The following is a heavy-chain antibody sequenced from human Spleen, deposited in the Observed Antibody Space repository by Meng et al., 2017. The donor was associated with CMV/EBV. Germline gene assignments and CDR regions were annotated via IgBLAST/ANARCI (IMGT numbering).Heavy chain of an antibody. CDR2: ISYDGSNK. V-gene: IGHV3-30*04. J-gene: IGHJ6*02. Sequence: MHWVRQAPGKGLEWVAVISYDGSNKYYADSVKGRFTISRDNSKNTLYLQMNSLRAEDTAVYYCAREGETMVRGVIMRINYYYGMDVWGQGTTVTVSS. CDR3: AREGETMVRGVIMRINYYYGMDV. D-gene: IGHD3-10*01.